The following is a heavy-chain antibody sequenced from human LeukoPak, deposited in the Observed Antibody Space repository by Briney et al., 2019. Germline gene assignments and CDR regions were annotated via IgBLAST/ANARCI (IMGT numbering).Heavy chain of an antibody. CDR2: IYYSGST. J-gene: IGHJ4*02. V-gene: IGHV4-59*01. D-gene: IGHD6-19*01. CDR1: GGSISSYY. Sequence: SETLSLTCTVSGGSISSYYWSWTRQPPGKGLEWIGYIYYSGSTNYNPSLKSRVTISVDTSKNQFSLKLSSVTAADMAVYYCARFYSSVLDYWGQGTLVTVSS. CDR3: ARFYSSVLDY.